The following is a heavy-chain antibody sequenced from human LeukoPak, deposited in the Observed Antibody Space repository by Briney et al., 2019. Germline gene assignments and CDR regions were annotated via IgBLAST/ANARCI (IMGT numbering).Heavy chain of an antibody. Sequence: ASVKVSCKASGYNFPDFYIQWVRQAPGQGLEWMGWVNPTSGVTDYAQRFQGRVTMTRDASITTAYVDLTSLTPDDTAIYFCVKGGYCTGGRCYGEYYWGQGTQVTVSS. CDR1: GYNFPDFY. D-gene: IGHD2-15*01. CDR3: VKGGYCTGGRCYGEYY. V-gene: IGHV1-2*02. J-gene: IGHJ4*02. CDR2: VNPTSGVT.